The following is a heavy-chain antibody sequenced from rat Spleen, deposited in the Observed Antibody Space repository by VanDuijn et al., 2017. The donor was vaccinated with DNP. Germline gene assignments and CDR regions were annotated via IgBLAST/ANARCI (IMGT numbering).Heavy chain of an antibody. D-gene: IGHD1-6*01. CDR3: ARQGDYVKYGLLSHFDY. Sequence: EVQLVETGGGLVQPGRSLKFSCAASGFTFSDYHMAWVRQAPTQGLAWVATINYDGSRTIYRDSLKVRFTISRDNAKITLYLQRDSLRSEDTATYCCARQGDYVKYGLLSHFDYWGQGVMVTVSS. CDR2: INYDGSRT. J-gene: IGHJ2*01. V-gene: IGHV5-7*01. CDR1: GFTFSDYH.